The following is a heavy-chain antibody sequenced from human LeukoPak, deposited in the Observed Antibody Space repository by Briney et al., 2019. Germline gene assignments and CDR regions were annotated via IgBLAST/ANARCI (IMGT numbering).Heavy chain of an antibody. Sequence: TLSLTCAVSGGSISSSIYYWGWIRQPPGEGLEWIGSIYYSGSTYYNTSLKSRVTMSVDTSKNQFSLKLSSVTAADTAVYYCARVAVAGTSWFDPWGQGTLVTVSS. CDR3: ARVAVAGTSWFDP. CDR2: IYYSGST. CDR1: GGSISSSIYY. J-gene: IGHJ5*02. D-gene: IGHD6-19*01. V-gene: IGHV4-39*07.